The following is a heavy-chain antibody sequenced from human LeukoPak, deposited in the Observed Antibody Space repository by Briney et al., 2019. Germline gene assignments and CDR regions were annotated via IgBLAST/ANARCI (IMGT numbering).Heavy chain of an antibody. J-gene: IGHJ5*02. CDR2: VTQDGSEN. CDR1: GFTFSDFW. Sequence: GGSLRLSCAASGFTFSDFWMSWVRQAPGKGLEWVASVTQDGSENHYVDSAKGRFTISRDNAKNSLYLQMSSLRAEDAPVSWCRRVHWDDHAWGQGTLVTVSS. D-gene: IGHD7-27*01. V-gene: IGHV3-7*01. CDR3: RRVHWDDHA.